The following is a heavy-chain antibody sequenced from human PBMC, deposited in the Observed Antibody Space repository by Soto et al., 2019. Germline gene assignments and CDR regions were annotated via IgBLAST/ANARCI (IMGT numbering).Heavy chain of an antibody. CDR2: IWYDGSNK. D-gene: IGHD3-10*01. CDR3: AREDVLLWFGELGPLDY. Sequence: QVQLVESGGGVVQPGRSLRLSCAASGFTFSSYGMHWVRQAPGKGLEWVAVIWYDGSNKYYADSVKGRFTISRDNSKNTLYLQMNRLRAEDTAVYYCAREDVLLWFGELGPLDYWGQGTLVNVSS. J-gene: IGHJ4*02. V-gene: IGHV3-33*01. CDR1: GFTFSSYG.